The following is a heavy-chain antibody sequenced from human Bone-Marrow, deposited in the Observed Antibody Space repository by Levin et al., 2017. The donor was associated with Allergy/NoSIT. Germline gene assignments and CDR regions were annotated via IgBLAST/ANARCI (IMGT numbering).Heavy chain of an antibody. CDR3: ARAGRAGAVAGAFDY. V-gene: IGHV3-30-3*01. D-gene: IGHD6-19*01. Sequence: LGESLKISCTASRFTFNSYAMHWVRQAPGMGLEWVAVISDDGINKFYIDSVKGRFTISRDNSKNTLFLQLDSLKPTDTAIYYCARAGRAGAVAGAFDYWGQGTLVTVSS. CDR2: ISDDGINK. J-gene: IGHJ4*02. CDR1: RFTFNSYA.